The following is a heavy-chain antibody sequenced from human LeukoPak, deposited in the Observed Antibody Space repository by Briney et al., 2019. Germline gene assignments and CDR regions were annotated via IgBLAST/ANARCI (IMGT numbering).Heavy chain of an antibody. J-gene: IGHJ4*02. D-gene: IGHD1-7*01. CDR3: ARAGGWNLDFDY. V-gene: IGHV4-34*01. CDR2: INHSGST. Sequence: SETLSLTCAVYGGSFSGYYWSWIRQPPGKGLEWIGEINHSGSTNYNPSLKSRVTISVDTSKNQFSLKLSSVTAADTAVYYCARAGGWNLDFDYWGQGTLVTVSS. CDR1: GGSFSGYY.